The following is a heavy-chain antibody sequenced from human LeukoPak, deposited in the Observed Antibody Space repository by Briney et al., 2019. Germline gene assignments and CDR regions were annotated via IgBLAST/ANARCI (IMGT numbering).Heavy chain of an antibody. D-gene: IGHD6-19*01. CDR3: AREGQQWLAYYYYYYMDV. V-gene: IGHV4-4*07. CDR2: IYNSGST. J-gene: IGHJ6*03. CDR1: GYSVRSFY. Sequence: SETLSLTCTVSGYSVRSFYWNWIRQSADKGLEWIGRIYNSGSTNYNPSLKSRVTMSVDTSKNQFSLKLSSVTAADTAVYYCAREGQQWLAYYYYYYMDVWGKGTTVTISS.